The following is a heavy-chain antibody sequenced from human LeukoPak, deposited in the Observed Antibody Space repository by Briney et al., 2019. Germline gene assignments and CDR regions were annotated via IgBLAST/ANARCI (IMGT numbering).Heavy chain of an antibody. CDR1: GFTFSSYA. CDR2: ISSNGGST. D-gene: IGHD4-23*01. V-gene: IGHV3-64*04. CDR3: ARGRPHGNDY. J-gene: IGHJ4*02. Sequence: GGSLRLSCSASGFTFSSYAMHWVRQAPGKGLEYVSAISSNGGSTYYADSVKGRFTISRDNAKNTLYLQMNSLRVEDTAVYYCARGRPHGNDYWGQGTLVTVSS.